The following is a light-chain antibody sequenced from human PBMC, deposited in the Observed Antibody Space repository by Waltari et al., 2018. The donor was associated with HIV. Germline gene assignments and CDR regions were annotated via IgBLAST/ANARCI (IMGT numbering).Light chain of an antibody. J-gene: IGKJ2*01. V-gene: IGKV4-1*01. Sequence: DIVMTQSPDSLAVSLGARATIYCQSSQSVLYSSNNKNYLAWYQQKPGQPPKLLIYWASTRESGVPDRFSGSGSGTDFTLTISSLQAEDVAVYYCQQYYSTPVTFGQGTKLEIK. CDR1: QSVLYSSNNKNY. CDR3: QQYYSTPVT. CDR2: WAS.